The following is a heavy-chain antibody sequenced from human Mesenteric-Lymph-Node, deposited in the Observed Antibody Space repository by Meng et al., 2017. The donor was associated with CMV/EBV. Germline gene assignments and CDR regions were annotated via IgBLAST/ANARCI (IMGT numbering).Heavy chain of an antibody. J-gene: IGHJ6*02. CDR1: AGTFISYA. CDR3: ARGWIVVVPAATYYYYGMDV. CDR2: IIPIFGTA. Sequence: SVQVSCKASAGTFISYAISWLRQAPGQGLEWLGGIIPIFGTANYAQKFQGRVTITTDESTSTAYMELSSLRSEDTAVYYCARGWIVVVPAATYYYYGMDVWGQGTTVTVSS. D-gene: IGHD2-2*01. V-gene: IGHV1-69*05.